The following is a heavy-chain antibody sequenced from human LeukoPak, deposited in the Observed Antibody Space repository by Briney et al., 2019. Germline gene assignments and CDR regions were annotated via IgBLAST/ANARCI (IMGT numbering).Heavy chain of an antibody. CDR2: IYPGDSDT. Sequence: GESLKISCKGSGYSFTSYWIGWVRQMPGKVLEWMGIIYPGDSDTRYSPSFQGQVTISADKSISTAYLQWSSLKASDTAMYYCARQSYCSGGSCHYYFDYWGQGTLVTVSS. V-gene: IGHV5-51*01. J-gene: IGHJ4*02. CDR3: ARQSYCSGGSCHYYFDY. CDR1: GYSFTSYW. D-gene: IGHD2-15*01.